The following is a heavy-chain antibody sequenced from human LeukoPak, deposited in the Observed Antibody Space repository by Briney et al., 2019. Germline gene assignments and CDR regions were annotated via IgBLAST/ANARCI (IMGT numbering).Heavy chain of an antibody. J-gene: IGHJ6*02. D-gene: IGHD3-10*01. CDR2: IWYDGSNK. CDR3: ARDFGWFGEYYYYGMDV. V-gene: IGHV3-33*01. CDR1: GFTFSSYG. Sequence: SGRSLRLSCAASGFTFSSYGMHWVRQAPGKALEWVAVIWYDGSNKYYADSVKGRFTISRDNSKNTLYLQMNSLRAEDTAVYYCARDFGWFGEYYYYGMDVWGQGTTVTVSS.